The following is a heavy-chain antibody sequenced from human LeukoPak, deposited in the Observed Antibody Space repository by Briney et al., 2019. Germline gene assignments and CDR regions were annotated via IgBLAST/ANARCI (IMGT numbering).Heavy chain of an antibody. CDR2: ICTSGST. V-gene: IGHV4-4*09. J-gene: IGHJ4*02. Sequence: SETLSLTCSVSGGSVRSYYWSWIRQFAGKELQWIGYICTSGSTDYNPSLKSRVTISVDRSRNLIFLNLRSVTAADTAVYYCAGGPAWAGTAFDFWGQGSRVTVSS. D-gene: IGHD6-19*01. CDR3: AGGPAWAGTAFDF. CDR1: GGSVRSYY.